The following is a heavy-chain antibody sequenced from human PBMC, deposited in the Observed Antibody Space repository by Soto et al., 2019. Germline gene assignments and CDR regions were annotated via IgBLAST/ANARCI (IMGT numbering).Heavy chain of an antibody. D-gene: IGHD3-9*01. Sequence: EVQLLESGGGLVQPGGSLRLYCAVSGFSFSNSAMTWVRQAPGKGLEWVAGISGSGDITYNTDSVQGRFAIARDTSKNVVYLQMRSLRAEDTAVDYCAKVPQWVLRDHDWFFDYWGQGTLVTVSS. CDR3: AKVPQWVLRDHDWFFDY. J-gene: IGHJ4*02. CDR2: ISGSGDIT. V-gene: IGHV3-23*01. CDR1: GFSFSNSA.